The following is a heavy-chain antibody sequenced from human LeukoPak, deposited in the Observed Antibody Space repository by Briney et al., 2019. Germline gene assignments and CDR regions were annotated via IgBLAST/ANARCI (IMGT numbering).Heavy chain of an antibody. J-gene: IGHJ6*03. D-gene: IGHD3-22*01. CDR1: GGSISSSSYY. CDR2: IYYSGST. CDR3: ARHTYFYDSSGYHVGHMDV. V-gene: IGHV4-39*01. Sequence: SETLSLTCTVSGGSISSSSYYWGWIRQPPGKGLEWIGSIYYSGSTYYNPSLKSRVTISVDTSKNQFSLRLSSVTAADTAVYYCARHTYFYDSSGYHVGHMDVWGKGTTVTISS.